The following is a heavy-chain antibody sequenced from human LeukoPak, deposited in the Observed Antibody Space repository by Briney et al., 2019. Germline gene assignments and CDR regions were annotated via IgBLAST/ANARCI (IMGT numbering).Heavy chain of an antibody. V-gene: IGHV4-39*07. Sequence: SETLSLTCTVSGGSISSSSYYWGWIRQPPGKGLEWIGSIYYSGSTYYNPSLKSRVTISVDTSKNQFSLKLSSVTAADTAVYYCARAAIEITMIVVVISHYFDYWGQGTLVTVSS. D-gene: IGHD3-22*01. CDR3: ARAAIEITMIVVVISHYFDY. J-gene: IGHJ4*02. CDR1: GGSISSSSYY. CDR2: IYYSGST.